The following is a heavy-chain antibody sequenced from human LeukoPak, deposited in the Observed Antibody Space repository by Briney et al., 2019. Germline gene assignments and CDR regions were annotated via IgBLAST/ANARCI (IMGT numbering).Heavy chain of an antibody. CDR1: GYTFTSYG. V-gene: IGHV1-18*01. J-gene: IGHJ4*02. CDR3: ARAGIAAANDY. Sequence: ASVKVSCKASGYTFTSYGISWVRQAPGQGLEWMGWISAYNGNTNYAQKLQGRVTMTTDTSTSTACMELRSLRSDDTAVYYCARAGIAAANDYWGQGTLVTVSS. CDR2: ISAYNGNT. D-gene: IGHD6-13*01.